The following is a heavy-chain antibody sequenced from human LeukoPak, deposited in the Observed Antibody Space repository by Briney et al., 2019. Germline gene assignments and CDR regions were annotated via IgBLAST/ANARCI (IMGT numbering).Heavy chain of an antibody. V-gene: IGHV1-2*02. Sequence: ASVKVSCKASGYTFTGYYMHWVRQAPGQGLEWMGWINPNSGGTNYAQKFQGRVTMTRDTSISTAYMELSRLRSDDTAVYYCARLPYCSITSCYSYWFDSWGQGTLVTVSS. CDR2: INPNSGGT. D-gene: IGHD2-2*01. CDR1: GYTFTGYY. CDR3: ARLPYCSITSCYSYWFDS. J-gene: IGHJ5*01.